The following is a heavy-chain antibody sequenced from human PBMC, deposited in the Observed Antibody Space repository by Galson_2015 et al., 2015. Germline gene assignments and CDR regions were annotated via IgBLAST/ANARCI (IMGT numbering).Heavy chain of an antibody. V-gene: IGHV3-13*04. D-gene: IGHD2-8*02. J-gene: IGHJ6*04. CDR2: IGTAGDT. CDR3: ARADTGGPLLGV. Sequence: SLRLSCAASGFTFSSYDMHWVRQATGKGLEWVSAIGTAGDTYYPGSVKGRFTISRENAKNSLYLQMNSLRAGDTAVYYCARADTGGPLLGVWGKGTTVTVSS. CDR1: GFTFSSYD.